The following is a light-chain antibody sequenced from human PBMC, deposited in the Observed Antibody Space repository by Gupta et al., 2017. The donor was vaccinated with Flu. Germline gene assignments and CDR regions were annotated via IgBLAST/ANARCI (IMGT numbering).Light chain of an antibody. J-gene: IGKJ1*01. CDR3: QKYNSALTWT. V-gene: IGKV1-27*01. CDR1: QGISNY. CDR2: AAS. Sequence: DRVTITCRASQGISNYLAWYQQKPGKVPKLLIYAASTLQSGVPSRFSGSGSGTDFTLTISSLQPEDVATYYCQKYNSALTWTFGQGTKVEIK.